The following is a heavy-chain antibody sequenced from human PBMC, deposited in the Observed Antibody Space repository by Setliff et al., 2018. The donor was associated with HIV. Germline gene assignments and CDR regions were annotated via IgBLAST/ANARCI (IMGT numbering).Heavy chain of an antibody. Sequence: LRLSCAASGFTLSTNGVSVGWIRQPPGKAPEWLALVYWNDNKQYSPSLRTRVTITKDTSKNRVVLTMTDLDPLDTATYYCAHSGREVRGPYFDYWGQGTLVTVSS. J-gene: IGHJ4*02. V-gene: IGHV2-5*01. CDR3: AHSGREVRGPYFDY. D-gene: IGHD3-10*01. CDR2: VYWNDNK. CDR1: GFTLSTNGVS.